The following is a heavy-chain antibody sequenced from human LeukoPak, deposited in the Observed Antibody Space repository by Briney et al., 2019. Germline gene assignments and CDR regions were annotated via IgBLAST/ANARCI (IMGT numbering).Heavy chain of an antibody. CDR2: TYYRSKWIS. J-gene: IGHJ4*02. Sequence: SQTLSLTCAISGDSVSSNSAAWNWIRQSPSRGLEWLGRTYYRSKWISDYAVSVKSRITINADTSKNQFSLQVNSVTPEDTAVYYCARKGTVTTPFDYWGQGILVTVSS. D-gene: IGHD1/OR15-1a*01. V-gene: IGHV6-1*01. CDR1: GDSVSSNSAA. CDR3: ARKGTVTTPFDY.